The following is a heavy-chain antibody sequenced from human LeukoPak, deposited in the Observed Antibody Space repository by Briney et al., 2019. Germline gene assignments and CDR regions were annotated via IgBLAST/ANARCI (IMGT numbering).Heavy chain of an antibody. J-gene: IGHJ3*02. CDR1: GASISSYY. V-gene: IGHV4-4*07. Sequence: PSETLSLTCTISGASISSYYWSWIRQPAGKGLEWIGRMFTSGSINYNPSLKSRVTMSIDTSKNQLSPKVTSVAAADTAVYYCARWGFSGYDSDAFDIWGQGTMVTVSS. CDR3: ARWGFSGYDSDAFDI. D-gene: IGHD5-12*01. CDR2: MFTSGSI.